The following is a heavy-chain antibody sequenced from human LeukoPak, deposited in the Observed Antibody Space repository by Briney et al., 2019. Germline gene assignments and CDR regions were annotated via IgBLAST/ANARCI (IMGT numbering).Heavy chain of an antibody. J-gene: IGHJ3*02. CDR3: ARVIPAAGSDAFDI. CDR1: GYNFTRYA. Sequence: GASVKVSCKASGYNFTRYAMNWVRQAPGQGLEWMGWINTKTGNPTFAQGFTGRFLFSLDTSVNTVYLQIRNLKAEDTAVYYCARVIPAAGSDAFDIWGQGTLVIVSS. D-gene: IGHD6-13*01. CDR2: INTKTGNP. V-gene: IGHV7-4-1*01.